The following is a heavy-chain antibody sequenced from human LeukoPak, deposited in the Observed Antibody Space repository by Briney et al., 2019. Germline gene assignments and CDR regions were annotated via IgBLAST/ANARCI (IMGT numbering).Heavy chain of an antibody. D-gene: IGHD2-2*01. CDR3: ARVVVSSTRNYYYYGMDV. Sequence: SVKVSCKASGYTFTSYAISWVRQAPGQGLEWMGGIIPIFGTANYAQKFQGRVTITADESTSTAYMELSSLRSEDTAVYYCARVVVSSTRNYYYYGMDVWGQGTTVTVSS. J-gene: IGHJ6*02. CDR1: GYTFTSYA. CDR2: IIPIFGTA. V-gene: IGHV1-69*13.